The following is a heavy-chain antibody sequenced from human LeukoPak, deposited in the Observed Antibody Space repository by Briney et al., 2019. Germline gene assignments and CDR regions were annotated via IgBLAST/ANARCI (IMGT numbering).Heavy chain of an antibody. CDR2: INHSGST. V-gene: IGHV4-34*01. Sequence: SETLSLTCAVYGGSFSGYYWSWIRQPPGKGLEWIGEINHSGSTNYNPSLKSRVTISVDTSKNQFSLKVNSVTAADTAVYYCARKPIVSSSWYYFDYWGQGTLVTVSS. D-gene: IGHD6-13*01. CDR1: GGSFSGYY. J-gene: IGHJ4*02. CDR3: ARKPIVSSSWYYFDY.